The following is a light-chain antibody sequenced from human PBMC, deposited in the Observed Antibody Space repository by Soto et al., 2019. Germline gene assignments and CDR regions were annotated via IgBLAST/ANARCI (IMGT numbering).Light chain of an antibody. Sequence: DLQMTQSPSSVYASVGDRVTITCRTSQVISSWLAWYQQKPGQAPKLLIYAASSLQSGVPLRFSGSGSGTDFTLTISSLQPEDFATYYCHPANSFPLTFGGGTKVEIK. CDR2: AAS. CDR3: HPANSFPLT. V-gene: IGKV1-12*01. J-gene: IGKJ4*01. CDR1: QVISSW.